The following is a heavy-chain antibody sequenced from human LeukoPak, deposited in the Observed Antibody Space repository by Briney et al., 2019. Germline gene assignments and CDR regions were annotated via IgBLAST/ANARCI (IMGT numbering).Heavy chain of an antibody. D-gene: IGHD3-9*01. V-gene: IGHV4-39*01. CDR1: GGSISTSSYF. CDR2: ISYSGST. Sequence: SERVSLTCSVSGGSISTSSYFWAWIRQPPGKGLEWIGTISYSGSTYYNPSLASRVSMSVATSKNQFSLKLSAVTAADTAVYYCARLSDIMTGYDYWGPGSLGIVSS. J-gene: IGHJ4*02. CDR3: ARLSDIMTGYDY.